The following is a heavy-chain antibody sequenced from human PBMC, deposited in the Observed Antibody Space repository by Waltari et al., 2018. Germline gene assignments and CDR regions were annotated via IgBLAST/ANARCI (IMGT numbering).Heavy chain of an antibody. J-gene: IGHJ4*02. D-gene: IGHD1-26*01. CDR2: ISTDGSGA. V-gene: IGHV3-74*01. Sequence: EVQLVESGGGLVQPGGSLRLACAASGLPFSSYWMHWVRPVPGKGLVWVSRISTDGSGANYADSVQGRFTSSRDNAKNILYLQMNSLRAEDTAVYYCARGPVSGSGSYYVGDYWGQGTLVTVSS. CDR1: GLPFSSYW. CDR3: ARGPVSGSGSYYVGDY.